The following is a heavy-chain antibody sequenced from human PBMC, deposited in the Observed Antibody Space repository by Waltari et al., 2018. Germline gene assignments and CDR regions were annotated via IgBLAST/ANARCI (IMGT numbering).Heavy chain of an antibody. Sequence: QLQLQESGPGLVKPSETLSLTCTVSGGSISSSSYYWGWIRQPPGKGLEWIGSIYYSGSTYYNLSLKRRVTISVDTSKNQFSLKLSSVTAADTAVYYCAILPQTIVGSKVGAFDIWGQGTMVTVSS. V-gene: IGHV4-39*01. CDR1: GGSISSSSYY. CDR3: AILPQTIVGSKVGAFDI. J-gene: IGHJ3*02. D-gene: IGHD1-26*01. CDR2: IYYSGST.